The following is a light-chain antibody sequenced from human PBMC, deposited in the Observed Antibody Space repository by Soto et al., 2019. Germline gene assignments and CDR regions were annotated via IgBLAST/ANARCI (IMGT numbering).Light chain of an antibody. Sequence: EIVMTQSPVTLSVSPGERATLSCRASQSVRSNLAWYQQKPGQAPRLLIYAASTRATGVPARFSGGGSGTEFTLTISSLQSEDFAVYYCQQYSNWPLTFGGGTKVDI. CDR2: AAS. CDR3: QQYSNWPLT. V-gene: IGKV3-15*01. J-gene: IGKJ4*01. CDR1: QSVRSN.